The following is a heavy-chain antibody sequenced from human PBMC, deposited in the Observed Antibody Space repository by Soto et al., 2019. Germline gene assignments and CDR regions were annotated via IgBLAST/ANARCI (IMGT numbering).Heavy chain of an antibody. J-gene: IGHJ6*02. Sequence: ESGGGVVQPGRSLRLSCAASGFTFSYHALNWVRQAPGKGLEWVAVISYDGDNKYIAESVKGRFTISRDNSKNTVSLQMNSLRAEDTAMYFCARGTTTSAFSAMDVWGQATTVTVSS. D-gene: IGHD1-1*01. CDR2: ISYDGDNK. CDR1: GFTFSYHA. CDR3: ARGTTTSAFSAMDV. V-gene: IGHV3-30-3*01.